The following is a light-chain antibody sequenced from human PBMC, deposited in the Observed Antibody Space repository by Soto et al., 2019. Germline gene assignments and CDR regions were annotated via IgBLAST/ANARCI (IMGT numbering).Light chain of an antibody. Sequence: IQMTQSPSSLSASVGDSVTITCRASQGVRGDVGWYQQKPGKAPQLLIYSASTLQSGVPSRLSGSGSGTDFTLAISGLPPEDFATYYCLQVCNYQLTFGGGTKGEIK. V-gene: IGKV1-6*01. CDR3: LQVCNYQLT. CDR1: QGVRGD. J-gene: IGKJ4*01. CDR2: SAS.